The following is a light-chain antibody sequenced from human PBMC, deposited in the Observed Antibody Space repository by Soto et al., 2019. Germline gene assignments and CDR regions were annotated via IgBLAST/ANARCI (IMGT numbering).Light chain of an antibody. J-gene: IGLJ2*01. V-gene: IGLV2-11*01. CDR3: CSYAGSYTHVV. CDR2: DVS. CDR1: IDDVGRYNY. Sequence: QSALTQPRSVSGSPGQSVTISCTGTIDDVGRYNYVSWYQQHPGKAPKLMIYDVSKRPSGVPDRFSGSKSGNTASLTISGLHAEDEADYYCCSYAGSYTHVVFGEGTKLTVL.